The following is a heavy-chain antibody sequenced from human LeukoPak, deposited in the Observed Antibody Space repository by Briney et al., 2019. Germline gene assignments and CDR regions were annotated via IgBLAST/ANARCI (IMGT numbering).Heavy chain of an antibody. Sequence: SVKVSCKASGGTFSSYAISWVRQAPGQGLEWMGGIIPIFGTANYAQKFQGRVTITADKSTSTAYMELSSLRSENTAVYYCAREDDGVAKLWGQGTLVTVSS. CDR1: GGTFSSYA. J-gene: IGHJ4*02. CDR3: AREDDGVAKL. V-gene: IGHV1-69*06. CDR2: IIPIFGTA. D-gene: IGHD2-15*01.